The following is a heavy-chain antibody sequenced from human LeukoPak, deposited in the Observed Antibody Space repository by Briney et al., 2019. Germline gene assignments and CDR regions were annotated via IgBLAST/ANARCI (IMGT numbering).Heavy chain of an antibody. CDR2: INPNSGGT. CDR3: ARGTGEGYSYGRYYFDY. CDR1: GYSFTSYG. Sequence: ASVKVSCKASGYSFTSYGLNWVRQAPGQGLEWMGWINPNSGGTNYAQKFQGRVTMTRDTSISTAYMELSRLRSDDTAVYYCARGTGEGYSYGRYYFDYWGQGTLVTVSS. J-gene: IGHJ4*02. V-gene: IGHV1-2*02. D-gene: IGHD5-18*01.